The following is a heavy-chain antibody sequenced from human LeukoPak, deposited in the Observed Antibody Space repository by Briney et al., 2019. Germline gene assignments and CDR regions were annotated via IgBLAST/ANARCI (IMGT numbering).Heavy chain of an antibody. D-gene: IGHD3-22*01. CDR3: ARDKSYYFDSGGPGAFDI. Sequence: PGGSLRLSCAASGFTFSSYAMHWVRQAPGKGLEYVSAISSNGGSTYYANSVKGRFTISRDNSKNTLYLQMGSLRAEDMAVYYCARDKSYYFDSGGPGAFDIWGQGTMVTVSS. J-gene: IGHJ3*02. CDR2: ISSNGGST. V-gene: IGHV3-64*01. CDR1: GFTFSSYA.